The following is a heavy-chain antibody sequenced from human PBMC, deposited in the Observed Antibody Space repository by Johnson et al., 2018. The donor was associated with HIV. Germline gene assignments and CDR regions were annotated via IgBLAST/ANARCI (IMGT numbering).Heavy chain of an antibody. CDR3: ARDRYPPYDAFDM. CDR2: INWNGGST. Sequence: VQLVESGGGVVRPGGSLRLSCAASGFTFDDYGMSWVRQAPGKGLEWVSGINWNGGSTGYADSVKGRFTISRDNAKRSLYLQMNSLRVEDTALFFCARDRYPPYDAFDMWGQGTMVTVAS. V-gene: IGHV3-20*04. CDR1: GFTFDDYG. J-gene: IGHJ3*02. D-gene: IGHD1-1*01.